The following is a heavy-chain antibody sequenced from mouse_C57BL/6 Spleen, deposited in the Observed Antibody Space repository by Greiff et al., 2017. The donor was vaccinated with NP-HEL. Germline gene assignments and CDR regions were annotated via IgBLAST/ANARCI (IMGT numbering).Heavy chain of an antibody. J-gene: IGHJ2*01. V-gene: IGHV1-80*01. Sequence: QVHVKQSGAELVKPGASVKISCKASGYAFSSYWMNWVKQRPGKGLEWIGQIYPGDGDTNYNGKFKGKATLTADKSSSTAYMQLSSLTSEDSAVYFCARRIYDGYFDYWGQGTTLTVSS. CDR3: ARRIYDGYFDY. CDR1: GYAFSSYW. CDR2: IYPGDGDT. D-gene: IGHD2-3*01.